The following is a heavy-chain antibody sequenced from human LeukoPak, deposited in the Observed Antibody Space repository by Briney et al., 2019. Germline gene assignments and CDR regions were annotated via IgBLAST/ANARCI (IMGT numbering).Heavy chain of an antibody. CDR1: GGSISSGGHY. V-gene: IGHV4-39*01. CDR3: ATSDTVSTYNWFDP. D-gene: IGHD5/OR15-5a*01. CDR2: IRYSGST. Sequence: SETLSLTCSVSGGSISSGGHYWSWIRRPPGKGLEWIGSIRYSGSTYYNPSLKSRVTISVDTSKNQFSLNLSSLTAADTAVYYCATSDTVSTYNWFDPWGQGTLVTVS. J-gene: IGHJ5*02.